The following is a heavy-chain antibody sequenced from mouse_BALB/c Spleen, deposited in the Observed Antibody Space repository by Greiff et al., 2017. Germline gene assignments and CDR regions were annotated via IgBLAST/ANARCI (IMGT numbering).Heavy chain of an antibody. D-gene: IGHD2-14*01. CDR1: GFTFSSYT. J-gene: IGHJ3*01. V-gene: IGHV5-6-4*01. CDR2: ISSGGSYT. CDR3: TRDSGYDTWFAY. Sequence: EVQRVESGGGLVKPGGSLKLSCAASGFTFSSYTMSWVRQTPEKRLEWVATISSGGSYTYYPDSVKGRFTISRDNAKNTLYLQMSSLKSEDTAMYYCTRDSGYDTWFAYWGQGTLVTVSA.